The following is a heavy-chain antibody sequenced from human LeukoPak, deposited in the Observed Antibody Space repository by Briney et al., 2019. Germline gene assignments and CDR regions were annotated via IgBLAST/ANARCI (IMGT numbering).Heavy chain of an antibody. V-gene: IGHV4-30-4*01. CDR1: GGSISSGDYY. Sequence: PLEILSLTCTVSGGSISSGDYYWSWIRQPPGKGLEWIGYIYYSGSTYYNPSLKSRVTISVDTSKIQFSLKLTSVTAADTAVYYCARTYNNWFDPWGQGTLVTVSS. CDR3: ARTYNNWFDP. CDR2: IYYSGST. D-gene: IGHD2-2*02. J-gene: IGHJ5*02.